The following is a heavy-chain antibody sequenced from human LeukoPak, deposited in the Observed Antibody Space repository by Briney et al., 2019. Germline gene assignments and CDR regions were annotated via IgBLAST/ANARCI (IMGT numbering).Heavy chain of an antibody. J-gene: IGHJ4*02. CDR1: GYTFTGYY. D-gene: IGHD3-10*01. Sequence: ASVKVSCKASGYTFTGYYMHWVRQAPGQGLEWMGWISPNSGGTNYAQKFQGRVTMTRDTSISTAYMELSRLRSDDTAVYYCARDWGMVRGVMGYWGQGTLVTVSS. CDR2: ISPNSGGT. V-gene: IGHV1-2*02. CDR3: ARDWGMVRGVMGY.